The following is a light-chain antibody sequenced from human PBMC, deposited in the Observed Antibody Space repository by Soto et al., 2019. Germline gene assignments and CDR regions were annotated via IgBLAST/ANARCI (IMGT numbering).Light chain of an antibody. Sequence: AIQLTQSPSSLSASVGDRVTITCRASQGISSALAWYQQKPGKAPKLLIYDASSLEXGDPXRFXXXXXXXXXXXXXXXXQPEDFATYYCQQFNSYPLTFGGGTKVEIK. V-gene: IGKV1-13*02. CDR3: QQFNSYPLT. CDR2: DAS. J-gene: IGKJ4*01. CDR1: QGISSA.